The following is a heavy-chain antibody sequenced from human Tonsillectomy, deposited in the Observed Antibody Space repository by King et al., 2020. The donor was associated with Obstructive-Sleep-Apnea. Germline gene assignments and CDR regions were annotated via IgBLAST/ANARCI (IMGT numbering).Heavy chain of an antibody. CDR1: GFTFSSYA. D-gene: IGHD6-19*01. CDR3: ASESAGHYFDY. Sequence: VQLVESGGGVVQPGRSLRLSCAASGFTFSSYAMHWVRQAPGKGLEWVAVISYDGSNKYYADSVKGRFTISRDNSKNTLYLQMNSLRSEDTAVYYCASESAGHYFDYWGQGTLVTVSS. J-gene: IGHJ4*02. V-gene: IGHV3-30-3*01. CDR2: ISYDGSNK.